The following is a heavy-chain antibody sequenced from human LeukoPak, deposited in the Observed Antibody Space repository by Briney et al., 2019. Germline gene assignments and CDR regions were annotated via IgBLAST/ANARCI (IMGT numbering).Heavy chain of an antibody. D-gene: IGHD3-22*01. CDR2: ISGSGGST. J-gene: IGHJ4*02. Sequence: GGSLRLSCAASGFTFSSYAMSWVRQAPGKGLEWVSAISGSGGSTYYADSVKGRFTISRDNSKNTLYLQMNSLRAEDMAVYYCAKDRGYYDSSSYCFDYWGQGTLVTVSS. CDR3: AKDRGYYDSSSYCFDY. CDR1: GFTFSSYA. V-gene: IGHV3-23*01.